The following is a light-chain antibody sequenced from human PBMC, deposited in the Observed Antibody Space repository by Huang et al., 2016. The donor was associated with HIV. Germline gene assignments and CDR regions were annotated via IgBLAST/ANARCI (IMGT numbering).Light chain of an antibody. CDR2: QVS. V-gene: IGKV2-30*01. Sequence: DVVMTQFPLSLPVTLGQPASIFCKSSQSLVSSDGDVYLNWFQQRPGQSPRRLIYQVSKRDSGVPDKFPGSGAGTLFALRISRMEAEDVAVYYCMQGTHWPGTFGQGTKLEI. CDR1: QSLVSSDGDVY. CDR3: MQGTHWPGT. J-gene: IGKJ1*01.